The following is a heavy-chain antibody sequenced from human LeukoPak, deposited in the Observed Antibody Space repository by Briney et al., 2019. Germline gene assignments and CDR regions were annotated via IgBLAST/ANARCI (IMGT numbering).Heavy chain of an antibody. CDR1: GGSISSGDYY. CDR2: IYYSGST. CDR3: ARGTAAGTGGWFDP. J-gene: IGHJ5*02. Sequence: SETLSLTCTVSGGSISSGDYYWSWIRQPPGKGLEWIGYIYYSGSTYYNPSLKSRVTISVDTSKNQFSLKLSSVTAADTAVYYCARGTAAGTGGWFDPWGQGTLVTVSS. D-gene: IGHD6-13*01. V-gene: IGHV4-30-4*02.